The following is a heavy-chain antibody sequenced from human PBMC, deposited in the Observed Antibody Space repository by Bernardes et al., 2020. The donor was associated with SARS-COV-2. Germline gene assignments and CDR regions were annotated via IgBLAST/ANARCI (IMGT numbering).Heavy chain of an antibody. CDR1: GFRFGDYA. J-gene: IGHJ4*02. D-gene: IGHD2-21*01. V-gene: IGHV3-49*04. CDR2: IRNKAYGGTT. CDR3: ATAYCTTNNCESEFL. Sequence: GGSLRLSCTASGFRFGDYAMSWVRQAPGKGLEWLGFIRNKAYGGTTQYAASVEGRFTISRDNARNSLYLQMDSLRAEDTAVYYCATAYCTTNNCESEFLWGQGTLVTVSS.